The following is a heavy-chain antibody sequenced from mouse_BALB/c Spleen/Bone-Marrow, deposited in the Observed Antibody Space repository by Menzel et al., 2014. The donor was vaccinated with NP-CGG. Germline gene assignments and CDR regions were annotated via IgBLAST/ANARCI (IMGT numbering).Heavy chain of an antibody. CDR1: GFTFSDYY. D-gene: IGHD1-1*01. J-gene: IGHJ3*01. CDR3: ANYYGSTWFAY. V-gene: IGHV5-4*02. Sequence: EVQVVASGGGLVKPGGSLKLSCAASGFTFSDYYMYWVRQTPEKRLEWVATISDGGSYTYYPDSVKGRFTISRDNAKNNLYLQMSSLKAEDTAMYYCANYYGSTWFAYWGQGTLVTVSA. CDR2: ISDGGSYT.